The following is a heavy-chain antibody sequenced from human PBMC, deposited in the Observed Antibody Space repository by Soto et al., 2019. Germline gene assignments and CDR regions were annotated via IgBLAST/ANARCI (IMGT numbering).Heavy chain of an antibody. CDR1: GFTFSSYG. CDR3: ARARTPYYDILTGYSRYYGMDV. CDR2: IWYDGSNK. J-gene: IGHJ6*02. V-gene: IGHV3-33*01. Sequence: GGSLRLSCAASGFTFSSYGMHWVRQAPGKGLEWVAVIWYDGSNKYYADSVKGRFTISRDNSKNTLYLQMNSLRAEDTAVYYCARARTPYYDILTGYSRYYGMDVWGQGTTVTVSS. D-gene: IGHD3-9*01.